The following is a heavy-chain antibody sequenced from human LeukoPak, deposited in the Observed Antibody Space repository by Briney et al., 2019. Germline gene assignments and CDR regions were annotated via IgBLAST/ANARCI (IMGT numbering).Heavy chain of an antibody. J-gene: IGHJ4*02. CDR1: GYTFTSYY. D-gene: IGHD3-9*01. Sequence: ASVKVSCKASGYTFTSYYMHWVRQAPGQGLEWMGIINPSGGSTGYAQKFQGRVTMTRDTSTSTVYMELSSLRSEDTAVYYCARAPPGDILTGYYNYWGQGTLVTVSS. CDR3: ARAPPGDILTGYYNY. V-gene: IGHV1-46*01. CDR2: INPSGGST.